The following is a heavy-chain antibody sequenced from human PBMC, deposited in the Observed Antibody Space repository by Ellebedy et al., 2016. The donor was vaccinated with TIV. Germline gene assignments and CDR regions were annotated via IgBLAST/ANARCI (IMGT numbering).Heavy chain of an antibody. CDR3: ATDLSSGSRAPAFDY. Sequence: ALVKVSCKVFGYSLTELSIHWVRQAPGKGPEWMGYFDPEDGATIYAQKFQGRVTLTEDTSTDTAYMEVSGLRSEDTAVYYCATDLSSGSRAPAFDYWGQGTLVTVSS. D-gene: IGHD6-25*01. CDR2: FDPEDGAT. V-gene: IGHV1-24*01. J-gene: IGHJ4*02. CDR1: GYSLTELS.